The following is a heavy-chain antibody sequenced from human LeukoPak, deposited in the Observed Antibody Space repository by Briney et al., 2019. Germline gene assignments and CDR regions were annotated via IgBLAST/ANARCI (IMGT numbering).Heavy chain of an antibody. CDR1: GGSFSGYY. CDR2: INHSGST. V-gene: IGHV4-34*01. CDR3: ARQGSGWYVVVYFDY. D-gene: IGHD6-19*01. Sequence: PSETLSLTCAVYGGSFSGYYWSWIRQPPGKGLEWIGEINHSGSTNYNPSLKSRVTISVDTSKNQFSLKLSSVTAADTAVYYCARQGSGWYVVVYFDYWGQGTLVTVSS. J-gene: IGHJ4*02.